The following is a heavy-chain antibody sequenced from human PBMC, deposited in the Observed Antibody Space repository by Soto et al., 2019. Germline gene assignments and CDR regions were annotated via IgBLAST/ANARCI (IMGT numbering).Heavy chain of an antibody. Sequence: QVQLQQWGAGLLKPSETLSLTCAVYGGSFSGYYWSWIRQPPGKGLEWIGAINHSGSTNYNPSLKRRVTISVDTSKNQFSRKLSAVTAADTAVYYCARVGISSSWYGRYYYYYGMDVWGQVTTVTVSS. V-gene: IGHV4-34*01. CDR3: ARVGISSSWYGRYYYYYGMDV. CDR2: INHSGST. D-gene: IGHD6-13*01. CDR1: GGSFSGYY. J-gene: IGHJ6*02.